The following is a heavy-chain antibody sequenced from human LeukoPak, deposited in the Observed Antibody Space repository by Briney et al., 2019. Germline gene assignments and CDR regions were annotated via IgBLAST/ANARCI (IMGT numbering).Heavy chain of an antibody. V-gene: IGHV4-34*01. Sequence: SETLSLTCAVYGGSFSGYYWSWIRQPPGKGLEWIGEINHSGSTNYNPSLKSRVTISVDTSKNQFSLKLSSVTAADTAVYYCARHSAYYYGSGSPRAYNWFDPWGQGTLVTVSS. CDR1: GGSFSGYY. J-gene: IGHJ5*02. CDR2: INHSGST. CDR3: ARHSAYYYGSGSPRAYNWFDP. D-gene: IGHD3-10*01.